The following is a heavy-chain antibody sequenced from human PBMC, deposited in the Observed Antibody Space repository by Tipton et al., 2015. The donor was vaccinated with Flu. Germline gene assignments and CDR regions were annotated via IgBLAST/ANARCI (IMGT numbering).Heavy chain of an antibody. Sequence: TLSLTCTVSGGSIRSYYWSWIRQPAGKGLEWIGRMYTSGSTNDNPSLKSRVTMSLDTSKNQFSLKLTSVTAADTAVYYCAREMYGSGSWGGYYYYGMDVWGQGTAVTASS. V-gene: IGHV4-4*07. J-gene: IGHJ6*02. CDR3: AREMYGSGSWGGYYYYGMDV. CDR2: MYTSGST. CDR1: GGSIRSYY. D-gene: IGHD3-10*01.